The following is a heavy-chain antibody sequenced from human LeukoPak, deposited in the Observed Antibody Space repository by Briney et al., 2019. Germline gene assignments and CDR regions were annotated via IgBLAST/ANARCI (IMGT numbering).Heavy chain of an antibody. V-gene: IGHV3-23*01. Sequence: PGGSLRLSCAASGFTFSSYAMSWVRQAPGTGLEWVSAISGSGGSTYYADSVKGRFTISRDNSKNTLYLQMNSLRTEDTAVYYCAKNLRSGYSRWFDPWGQGTLVTVSS. CDR2: ISGSGGST. J-gene: IGHJ5*02. D-gene: IGHD3-22*01. CDR1: GFTFSSYA. CDR3: AKNLRSGYSRWFDP.